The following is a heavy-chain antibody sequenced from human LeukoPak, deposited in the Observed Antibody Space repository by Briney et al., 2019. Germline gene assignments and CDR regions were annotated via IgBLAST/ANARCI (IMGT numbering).Heavy chain of an antibody. D-gene: IGHD5-24*01. CDR1: GLTFSSYA. V-gene: IGHV3-23*01. Sequence: PGGSLRLSCAASGLTFSSYAMSWVRQSPGKGLEWVSAISGTGGRTFYADSVKGRSTISRDNSKNTLYLQMNSLRVEDTALYNCARGWRYFDYWGQGTLVTVSS. CDR3: ARGWRYFDY. J-gene: IGHJ4*02. CDR2: ISGTGGRT.